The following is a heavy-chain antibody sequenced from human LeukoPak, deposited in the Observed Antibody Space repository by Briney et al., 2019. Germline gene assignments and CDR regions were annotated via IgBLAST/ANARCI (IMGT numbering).Heavy chain of an antibody. Sequence: GGSLRLSYAASGFTFSAYWMTWDRQAPGKGLEWVANIKEDGSEKYYVDSVKGRFTISRDNAKNSLYLQMNSLRAEDTAVYYCARDSGWFRFDYWGQGMLVTVSS. CDR1: GFTFSAYW. D-gene: IGHD6-13*01. V-gene: IGHV3-7*03. CDR2: IKEDGSEK. J-gene: IGHJ4*02. CDR3: ARDSGWFRFDY.